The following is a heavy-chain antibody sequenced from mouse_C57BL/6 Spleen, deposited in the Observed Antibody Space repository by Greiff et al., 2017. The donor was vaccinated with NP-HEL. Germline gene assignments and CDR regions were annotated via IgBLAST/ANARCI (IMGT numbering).Heavy chain of an antibody. Sequence: DVQLVESGEGLVKPGGSLKLSCAASGFTFSSYAMSWVRQTPEKRLEWVAYISSGGDYIYYADTVKGRFTISRDNARNTLYLQMSSLKSEDTAMYYCTRDKVVADWYFDVWGTGTTVTVSS. J-gene: IGHJ1*03. V-gene: IGHV5-9-1*02. D-gene: IGHD1-1*01. CDR1: GFTFSSYA. CDR2: ISSGGDYI. CDR3: TRDKVVADWYFDV.